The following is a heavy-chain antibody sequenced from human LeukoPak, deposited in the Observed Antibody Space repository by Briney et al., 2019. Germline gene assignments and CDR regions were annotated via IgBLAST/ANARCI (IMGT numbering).Heavy chain of an antibody. V-gene: IGHV3-30*03. CDR2: ISYDGSNK. CDR1: GFTFSSYG. D-gene: IGHD3-3*01. J-gene: IGHJ3*02. Sequence: GRSLRLSCAASGFTFSSYGMHWVRQAPGKGLEWVAVISYDGSNKYYADSVKGRFTISRDNAKNSLYLQMNSLRAEDTAVYYCARDQRRSNYTYNFWSGYYRSDAFDIWGQGTMVTVSS. CDR3: ARDQRRSNYTYNFWSGYYRSDAFDI.